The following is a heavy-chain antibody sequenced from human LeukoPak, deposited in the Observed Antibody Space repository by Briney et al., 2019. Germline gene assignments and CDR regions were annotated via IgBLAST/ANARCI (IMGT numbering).Heavy chain of an antibody. CDR3: ARVRSAYYTDY. Sequence: GGSLRLSCAVSGFTFITYSVNWVRQAPGKGLEWVSYITSSSSTIYYADSVKGRFTISRDNAKNSLYLQMSSLRAEDTAVYYCARVRSAYYTDYWGQGTLVTVSS. V-gene: IGHV3-48*01. CDR2: ITSSSSTI. CDR1: GFTFITYS. J-gene: IGHJ4*02. D-gene: IGHD3-3*01.